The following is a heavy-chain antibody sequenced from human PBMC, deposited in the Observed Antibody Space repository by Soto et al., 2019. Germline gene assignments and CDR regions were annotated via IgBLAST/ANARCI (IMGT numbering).Heavy chain of an antibody. Sequence: SETLSITCAVSGGSISSGGYSWSWIRQPPGKGLEWIGYIYHSGSTYYNPSLKSRVTISVDRSKNQFSLKLSSVTAADTAVYYCASRGYSYGYFDYWGQGTLVTVSS. J-gene: IGHJ4*02. CDR1: GGSISSGGYS. D-gene: IGHD5-18*01. CDR2: IYHSGST. V-gene: IGHV4-30-2*01. CDR3: ASRGYSYGYFDY.